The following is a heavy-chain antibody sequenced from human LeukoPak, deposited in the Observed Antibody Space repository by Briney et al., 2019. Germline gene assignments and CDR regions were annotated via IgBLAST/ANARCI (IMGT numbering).Heavy chain of an antibody. CDR2: IYHSGTT. CDR1: GGSMSSGGYS. Sequence: SQTLSLTCAVSGGSMSSGGYSWSRIRQPPGKGLEFIGYIYHSGTTYYDPSLRGRLTISVDRSENQLSLTLTSVTAADTAIYYCAKMSSSSNWFDPWGRGTLVTVSS. CDR3: AKMSSSSNWFDP. V-gene: IGHV4-30-2*01. J-gene: IGHJ5*02. D-gene: IGHD6-6*01.